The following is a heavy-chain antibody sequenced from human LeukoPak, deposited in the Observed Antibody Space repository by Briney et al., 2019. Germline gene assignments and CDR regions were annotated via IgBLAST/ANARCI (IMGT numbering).Heavy chain of an antibody. J-gene: IGHJ4*02. V-gene: IGHV1-8*01. D-gene: IGHD3-22*01. CDR2: MNPNSGNT. CDR3: ARGYDSSPGAQYY. Sequence: ASVKVSCKASGYTFTSYDINWVRQATGQGLEWMGWMNPNSGNTGYAQKFQGRVTMTRNTSISTAYMELSSLRSEDTAVHYCARGYDSSPGAQYYWGQGTLVTVSS. CDR1: GYTFTSYD.